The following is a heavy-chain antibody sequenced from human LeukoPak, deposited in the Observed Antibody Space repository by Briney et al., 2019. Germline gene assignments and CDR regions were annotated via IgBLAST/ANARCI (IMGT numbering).Heavy chain of an antibody. CDR1: GFTFSSYA. V-gene: IGHV3-7*01. CDR3: ARDSFETDIDY. J-gene: IGHJ4*02. D-gene: IGHD1-14*01. Sequence: PGGSLRLSCAASGFTFSSYAMRWVRQAPGKGLEWVANIKEDGSEKYYVESMKGRFTISRDNVKNSLYLQINSLRAEDTAVYYCARDSFETDIDYWGQGTLVTVSS. CDR2: IKEDGSEK.